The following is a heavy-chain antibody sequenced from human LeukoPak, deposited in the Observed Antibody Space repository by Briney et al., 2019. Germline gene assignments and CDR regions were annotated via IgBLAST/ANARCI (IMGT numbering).Heavy chain of an antibody. CDR3: ARLPCSGGGCGYWYFEL. CDR1: GDSISNINYF. Sequence: SETLSLTCSASGDSISNINYFWGWLRQTPARGLEWIGSINFRGNTYHNPSLQSRVTLSVDTSRNQFYLEVNSVTAADTAVYYCARLPCSGGGCGYWYFELWGRGTLVTVSS. CDR2: INFRGNT. D-gene: IGHD2-15*01. J-gene: IGHJ2*01. V-gene: IGHV4-39*01.